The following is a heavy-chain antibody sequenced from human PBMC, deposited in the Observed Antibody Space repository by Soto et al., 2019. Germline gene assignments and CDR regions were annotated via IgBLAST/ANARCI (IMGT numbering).Heavy chain of an antibody. CDR2: MNPGSGDT. D-gene: IGHD3-16*01. Sequence: ASVKVSCKASGYRFTNNDVTWVRQATGQGLERMGWMNPGSGDTGYAQKFQGRVTMTMDISIATAYMELSSLRSDDTAIYYCARMATFGSLNWFDPWGQGTLVTFSS. CDR3: ARMATFGSLNWFDP. J-gene: IGHJ5*02. CDR1: GYRFTNND. V-gene: IGHV1-8*01.